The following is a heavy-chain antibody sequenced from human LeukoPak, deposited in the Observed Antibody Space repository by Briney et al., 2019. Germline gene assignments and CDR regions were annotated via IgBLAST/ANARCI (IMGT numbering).Heavy chain of an antibody. CDR3: ARGGGSTRLDY. D-gene: IGHD2-2*01. V-gene: IGHV1-2*02. J-gene: IGHJ4*02. CDR2: INPNSGGT. CDR1: GYTFTGYY. Sequence: ASVKVSCEASGYTFTGYYIHWVRQAPGQGLEWMGWINPNSGGTKYAQKFQGRVTMTRDTSISIAYMELSSLRSDDTAIYYCARGGGSTRLDYWGQGTLVTVSS.